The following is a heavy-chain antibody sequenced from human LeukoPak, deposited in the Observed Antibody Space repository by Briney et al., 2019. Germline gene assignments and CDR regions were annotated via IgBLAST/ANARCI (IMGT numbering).Heavy chain of an antibody. CDR3: AKGMSGSSXXNWXXP. CDR1: GLIFRNYA. Sequence: PGGSLRLSCSVSGLIFRNYALSWVRQAPGKGLEWVSVIGGDGVTKVYADSVKGRFTISRDNDKNTLFLQMSSLRAADTAIYYCAKGMSGSSXXNWXXPWGQGTLVTVSS. D-gene: IGHD1-26*01. V-gene: IGHV3-23*01. CDR2: IGGDGVTK. J-gene: IGHJ5*02.